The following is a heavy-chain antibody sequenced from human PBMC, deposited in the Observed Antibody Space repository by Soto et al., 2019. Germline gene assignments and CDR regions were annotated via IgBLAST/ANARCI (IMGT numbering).Heavy chain of an antibody. J-gene: IGHJ4*02. Sequence: EVQLVESGGGLVKPGGSLRLSCAASGFTFSSFNMNWVRQAPGKGLEWVSSITSGSAYIYYADSVRVRFTVSRDNARNSLYLQRDSLRAEDTAVYYCARDYLPRLRFLDNWGQGILVTVSS. D-gene: IGHD3-3*01. CDR2: ITSGSAYI. V-gene: IGHV3-21*01. CDR1: GFTFSSFN. CDR3: ARDYLPRLRFLDN.